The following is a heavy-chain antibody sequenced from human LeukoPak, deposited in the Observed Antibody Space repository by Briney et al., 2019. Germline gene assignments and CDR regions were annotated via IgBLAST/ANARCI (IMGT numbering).Heavy chain of an antibody. J-gene: IGHJ4*02. CDR2: ISHSGST. CDR3: ASGGMITFGGVIFAFDY. V-gene: IGHV4-34*01. Sequence: SETLSLTCDVYGGSFSGYFWSWIRQPPGKGLEWIGEISHSGSTTYNPSLKTRVTISGDTSKNQFSLNLSSVTAADTAVYYCASGGMITFGGVIFAFDYWGQGTLVTVSS. D-gene: IGHD3-16*01. CDR1: GGSFSGYF.